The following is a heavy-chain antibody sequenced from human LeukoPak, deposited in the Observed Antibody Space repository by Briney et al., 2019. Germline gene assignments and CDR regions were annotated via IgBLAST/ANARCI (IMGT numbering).Heavy chain of an antibody. V-gene: IGHV4-59*01. CDR1: GGSISSYY. Sequence: SGTLSLTCTVSGGSISSYYWSWIRQPPGKGLEWIGYMYYSGSTNYNPSLKNRVTISVDTSKNQFSLKLSSVTAADTAVYYCASGSSTVKYYYGIDVWGRGTTVTVSS. J-gene: IGHJ6*02. CDR2: MYYSGST. CDR3: ASGSSTVKYYYGIDV. D-gene: IGHD4-17*01.